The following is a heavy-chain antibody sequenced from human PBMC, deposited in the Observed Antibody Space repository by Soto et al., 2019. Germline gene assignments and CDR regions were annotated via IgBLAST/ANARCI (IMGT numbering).Heavy chain of an antibody. CDR2: IIPIFGTA. V-gene: IGHV1-69*13. J-gene: IGHJ6*02. D-gene: IGHD2-15*01. CDR1: GGTFSSYA. Sequence: WASVKVSCKASGGTFSSYAISWVRQAPGQGREWMGGIIPIFGTANYAQKFQGRVTITADESTSTAYMELSSLRSEDTAVYYCARGYCSGGSCYTYYYYYGMDVWGQGTTVTVS. CDR3: ARGYCSGGSCYTYYYYYGMDV.